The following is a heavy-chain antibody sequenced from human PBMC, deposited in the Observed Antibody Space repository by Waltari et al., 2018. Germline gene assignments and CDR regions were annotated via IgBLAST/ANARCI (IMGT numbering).Heavy chain of an antibody. J-gene: IGHJ6*02. V-gene: IGHV4-34*08. D-gene: IGHD3-10*01. Sequence: QAQLQQWGAGLLTPSETLSPTCAVYGGTFSGYYWNGIRQPPGKGLEWIGEINDGGNVNYNPSLKSRVTISGDSSSSQFSLELRSVTAADTAMYYCAKRRYYGSGPGGDYGLDVWGRGTTVTVS. CDR3: AKRRYYGSGPGGDYGLDV. CDR1: GGTFSGYY. CDR2: INDGGNV.